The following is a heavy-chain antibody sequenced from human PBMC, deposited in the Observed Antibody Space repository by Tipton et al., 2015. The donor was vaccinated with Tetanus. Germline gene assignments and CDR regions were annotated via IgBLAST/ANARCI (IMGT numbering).Heavy chain of an antibody. CDR3: ARAGPQATFGVKYGMDV. D-gene: IGHD3-3*01. V-gene: IGHV1-2*02. CDR2: INPDSGGT. Sequence: QSGPEVKKPGASVKVSCKASGYTFTTYGISWVRQAPGQGLEWMGWINPDSGGTNSAQKFQGRVTMTRDTSISTAYMELSRLRSDDTAVYYCARAGPQATFGVKYGMDVWGQGTTVTVSS. CDR1: GYTFTTYG. J-gene: IGHJ6*02.